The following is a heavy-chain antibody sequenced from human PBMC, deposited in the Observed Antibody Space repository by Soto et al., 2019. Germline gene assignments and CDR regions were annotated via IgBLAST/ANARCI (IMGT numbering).Heavy chain of an antibody. CDR2: IYHSGST. J-gene: IGHJ5*02. D-gene: IGHD3-22*01. CDR3: ASVGSDYDNSGYYLP. CDR1: GGSVIRSNC. V-gene: IGHV4-4*02. Sequence: PSETLSLTCIVSGGSVIRSNCLSLVRQPPGKGLEWIGEIYHSGSTTYNPSLKSRATISVDKSENQFSLRLKSVTAADTAVYYCASVGSDYDNSGYYLPWGPGTLVTVSS.